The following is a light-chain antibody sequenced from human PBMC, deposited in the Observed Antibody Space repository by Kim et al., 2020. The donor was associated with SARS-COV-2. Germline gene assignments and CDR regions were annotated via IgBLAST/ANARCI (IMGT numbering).Light chain of an antibody. CDR1: SLRSYY. V-gene: IGLV3-19*01. CDR3: NSRDSSGNHLV. Sequence: SSELTQDPAVSVALGQTVRITCQGYSLRSYYASWYQQKPGQAPVFVIYGKNNRPSGIPDRFSGSSSGNTASLTITGAQAEDEADYYCNSRDSSGNHLVFGGGTQLTVL. CDR2: GKN. J-gene: IGLJ2*01.